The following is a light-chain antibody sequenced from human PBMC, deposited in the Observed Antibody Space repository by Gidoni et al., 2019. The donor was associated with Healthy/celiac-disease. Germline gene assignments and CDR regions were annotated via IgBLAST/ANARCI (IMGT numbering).Light chain of an antibody. V-gene: IGLV1-40*01. Sequence: QSVLTQPPSVSGAPGQRVTISCTGSSSNIGSGYDVHWYQHLPGTAPKLLSYGNNNRPSGVPDRFSGSKSGTSASLAITGLQAEDEGDFYCQSYDSSLSGVVFGGGTKLTVL. CDR2: GNN. CDR3: QSYDSSLSGVV. CDR1: SSNIGSGYD. J-gene: IGLJ2*01.